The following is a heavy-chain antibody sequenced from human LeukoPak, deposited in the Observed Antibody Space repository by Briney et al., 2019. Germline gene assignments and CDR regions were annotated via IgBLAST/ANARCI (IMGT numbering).Heavy chain of an antibody. CDR2: INPNSGGT. CDR3: ARERIRGIAAAGNWFDP. Sequence: ASVKVSRKASGYTFTGYYMHWVRQAPGQGLEWMGRINPNSGGTNYAQKFQGRVTMTRDTSIGTAYMELSRLRSDDTAVYYCARERIRGIAAAGNWFDPWGQGTLVTVSS. V-gene: IGHV1-2*06. J-gene: IGHJ5*02. D-gene: IGHD6-13*01. CDR1: GYTFTGYY.